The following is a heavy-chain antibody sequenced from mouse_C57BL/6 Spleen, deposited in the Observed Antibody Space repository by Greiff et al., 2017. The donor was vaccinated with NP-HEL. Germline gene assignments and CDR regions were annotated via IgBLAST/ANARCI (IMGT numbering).Heavy chain of an antibody. J-gene: IGHJ3*01. D-gene: IGHD2-2*01. CDR2: IDPSDSYT. CDR1: GYTFTSYW. CDR3: ARVGGYPAWFAY. V-gene: IGHV1-50*01. Sequence: VQLQQSGAELVKPGASVKLSCKASGYTFTSYWMQWVKQRPGQGLEWIGEIDPSDSYTNYNQKFKGKATLTVDTSSSTAYMQLSSLTSEDSAVYYCARVGGYPAWFAYWGQGTLVTVSA.